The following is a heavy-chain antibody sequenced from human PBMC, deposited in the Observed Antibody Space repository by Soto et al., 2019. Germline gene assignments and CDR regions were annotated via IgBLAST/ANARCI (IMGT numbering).Heavy chain of an antibody. D-gene: IGHD3-9*01. Sequence: GGSLRLSCAASGFSFSSYWMTWVRQAPGKGLEWVAGMKQDGSEKYYVDSVKGRLTIFRDNAKNSLYLQMNSLRAEDTAVYYCARGTYYDIFTGPFDYWGQGTLVTVSS. CDR2: MKQDGSEK. J-gene: IGHJ4*02. CDR3: ARGTYYDIFTGPFDY. V-gene: IGHV3-7*01. CDR1: GFSFSSYW.